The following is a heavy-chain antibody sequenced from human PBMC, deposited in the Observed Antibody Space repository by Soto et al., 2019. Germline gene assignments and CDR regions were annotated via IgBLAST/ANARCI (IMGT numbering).Heavy chain of an antibody. V-gene: IGHV5-51*01. CDR3: ARHRFWDYYDSTPWSGMDV. D-gene: IGHD3-22*01. J-gene: IGHJ6*02. Sequence: GESLKISCKGSGYSFTSYWIGWVRQMPGKGLEWMGIIYPGDSDTRYSPSFQGQVTISADKSISTTYLQWSSLKASDTAMYYCARHRFWDYYDSTPWSGMDVWGQGTTVTVSS. CDR1: GYSFTSYW. CDR2: IYPGDSDT.